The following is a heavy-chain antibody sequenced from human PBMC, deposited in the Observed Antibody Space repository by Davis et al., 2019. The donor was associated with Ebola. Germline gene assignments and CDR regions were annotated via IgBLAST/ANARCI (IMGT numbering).Heavy chain of an antibody. CDR2: IYYSGST. J-gene: IGHJ4*02. CDR1: GGSISSGGYY. Sequence: MPSETLSLTCTVSGGSISSGGYYWSWIRQHPGKGLEWIGYIYYSGSTYYNPSLKSRVTISVDTSKNQFSLKLSSVTAADTAVYYCARVSAVAGNDYWGQGTLVTVSS. CDR3: ARVSAVAGNDY. D-gene: IGHD6-19*01. V-gene: IGHV4-31*03.